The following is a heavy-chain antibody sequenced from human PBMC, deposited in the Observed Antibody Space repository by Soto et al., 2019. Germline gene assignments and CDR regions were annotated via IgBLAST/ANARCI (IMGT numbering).Heavy chain of an antibody. J-gene: IGHJ4*02. CDR2: IYHSGST. CDR1: GGSISSGGYS. D-gene: IGHD2-21*01. CDR3: ARGRRVGGYWDY. Sequence: SETLSLTCAVSGGSISSGGYSWSWIRQTPGKGLEWIGYIYHSGSTYYNPSLKSRVTISVDRSKNQFSLKLSSVTAADTAVYYCARGRRVGGYWDYWGQGTLVTVSS. V-gene: IGHV4-30-2*01.